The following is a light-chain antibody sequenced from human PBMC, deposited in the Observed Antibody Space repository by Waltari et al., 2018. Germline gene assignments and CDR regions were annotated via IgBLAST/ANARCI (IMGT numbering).Light chain of an antibody. J-gene: IGKJ2*01. CDR2: AAS. Sequence: TQSPSSLSASVGDRVTISCRASQSVSTYLNWYQQKPGKAPRLLIFAASYLQSGVPSRFSGSGSGTDFTLTISGLQAEDFATYYCQQSSSSYTFGPGTKLEI. CDR3: QQSSSSYT. CDR1: QSVSTY. V-gene: IGKV1-39*01.